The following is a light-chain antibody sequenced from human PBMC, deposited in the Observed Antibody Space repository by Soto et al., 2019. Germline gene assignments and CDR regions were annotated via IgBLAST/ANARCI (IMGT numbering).Light chain of an antibody. CDR3: CSYAGFTTYV. CDR2: GVT. V-gene: IGLV2-23*02. J-gene: IGLJ1*01. CDR1: SXDIGVFDL. Sequence: QSVLTQPASVSGSPGQSITISCTGTSXDIGVFDLVSWYRQYPGKAPKLMIYGVTKRPSGVSDRFSGSKSGKTASLTISGLQAEDEADYYCCSYAGFTTYVFGSGTKVTVL.